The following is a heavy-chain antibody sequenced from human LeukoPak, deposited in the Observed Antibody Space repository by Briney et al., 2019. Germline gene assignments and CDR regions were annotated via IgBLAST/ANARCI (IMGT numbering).Heavy chain of an antibody. CDR3: ARDGYSPRRGSEDAFDI. J-gene: IGHJ3*02. Sequence: GGSPRLSCAASGFTFSSYSMNWVRQAPGKGLEWVSSISSSSSYIYYADSVKGRFTISRDNAKNSLYLQMNSLRAEDTAVYYCARDGYSPRRGSEDAFDIWGQGTMVTVSS. CDR2: ISSSSSYI. V-gene: IGHV3-21*01. CDR1: GFTFSSYS. D-gene: IGHD5-24*01.